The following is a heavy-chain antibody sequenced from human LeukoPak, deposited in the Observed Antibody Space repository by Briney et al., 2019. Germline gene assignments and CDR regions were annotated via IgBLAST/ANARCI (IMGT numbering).Heavy chain of an antibody. CDR3: ARTDSSGWYWFYYYYYMDV. D-gene: IGHD6-19*01. CDR1: GYTFTSYA. J-gene: IGHJ6*03. CDR2: INTNTGNP. Sequence: ASVKVSCKASGYTFTSYAMNWVRQAPGQGLEWMGWINTNTGNPTYAQGFTGRFVFSLDTSVSTAYLQISSLKAEDTAVYYCARTDSSGWYWFYYYYYMDVWSKGTTVTVSS. V-gene: IGHV7-4-1*02.